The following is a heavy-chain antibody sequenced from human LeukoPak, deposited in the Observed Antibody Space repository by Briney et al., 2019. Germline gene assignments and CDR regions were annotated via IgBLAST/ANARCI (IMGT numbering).Heavy chain of an antibody. CDR3: AREDYYYASGF. Sequence: GGSLRLSCAASGFTFSDYYMSWIRQAPGKGLEWISYISNSGTTIYYSDSVKGRFTFSRDNAKNSLYLRMNSLRAEDTAVYFCAREDYYYASGFWGQGTLVTVSS. D-gene: IGHD3-10*01. J-gene: IGHJ4*02. CDR1: GFTFSDYY. V-gene: IGHV3-11*04. CDR2: ISNSGTTI.